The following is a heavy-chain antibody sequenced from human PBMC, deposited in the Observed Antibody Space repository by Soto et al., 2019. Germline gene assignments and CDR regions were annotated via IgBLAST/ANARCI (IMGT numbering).Heavy chain of an antibody. CDR1: GFTFSSYA. CDR2: ISYDGSNK. Sequence: GGSLRLSCAASGFTFSSYAMHWVRQAPGKGLEWVAVISYDGSNKYYADSVKGRFTISRDNSKNTLYLQMNSLRAEDTAVYYCARAGPGSPYGMDVWGQGTTVTVSS. J-gene: IGHJ6*02. CDR3: ARAGPGSPYGMDV. V-gene: IGHV3-30-3*01. D-gene: IGHD5-12*01.